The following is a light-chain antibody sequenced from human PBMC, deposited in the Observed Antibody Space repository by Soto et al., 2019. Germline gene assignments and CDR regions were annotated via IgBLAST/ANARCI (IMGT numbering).Light chain of an antibody. CDR1: QSVKSS. Sequence: EIMMTQSPATLSVSPGERATLSCRASQSVKSSLAWYQQKPGQAPRLLIYGASTRATGIPARFSGSGSGTEFTLTISSLQSEDFAVYYCQQYNNWPRTFGQGTKVDIK. CDR3: QQYNNWPRT. CDR2: GAS. V-gene: IGKV3-15*01. J-gene: IGKJ1*01.